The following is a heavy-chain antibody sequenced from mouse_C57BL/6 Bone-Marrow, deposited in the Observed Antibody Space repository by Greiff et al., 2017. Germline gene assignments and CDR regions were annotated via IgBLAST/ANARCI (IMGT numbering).Heavy chain of an antibody. Sequence: EVMLVESGGGFVQPGGSLKLSCAASGFTFSDYGMAWVRQAPRQGLEWVAFISNLAYSIYYADTVTGRFTISRENAKNTLYLDMSSLRSEDTAMYYGARRVIEDYAMDYWGQGTSVTVSS. D-gene: IGHD2-2*01. J-gene: IGHJ4*01. CDR1: GFTFSDYG. V-gene: IGHV5-15*01. CDR3: ARRVIEDYAMDY. CDR2: ISNLAYSI.